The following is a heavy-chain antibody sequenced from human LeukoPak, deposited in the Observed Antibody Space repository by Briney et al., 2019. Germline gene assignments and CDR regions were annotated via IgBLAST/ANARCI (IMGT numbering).Heavy chain of an antibody. CDR1: GFTFSSYA. J-gene: IGHJ5*02. Sequence: PGGSLRLSCAACGFTFSSYAMTWVRQAPGKGLEWVSTITDSVSGGSTYYADSVKGRFTISRDNSKNTLYLQMSSLRAEDTAVYFCAKDRTGYSYGYFLSPWGQGTLVTVSS. CDR3: AKDRTGYSYGYFLSP. V-gene: IGHV3-23*01. CDR2: ITDSVSGGST. D-gene: IGHD5-18*01.